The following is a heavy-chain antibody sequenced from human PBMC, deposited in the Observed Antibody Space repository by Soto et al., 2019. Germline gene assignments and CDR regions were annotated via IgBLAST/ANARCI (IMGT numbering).Heavy chain of an antibody. J-gene: IGHJ6*02. CDR3: ARAKSRENYDFWSGFGMDV. CDR2: ISSSGSTI. V-gene: IGHV3-11*01. D-gene: IGHD3-3*01. Sequence: GGSLRLSCAASGFTFSDYYMSWIRQAPGKGLEWVSYISSSGSTIYYADSVKGRFTISRDNAKNSLYLQMNSLRAEDTAVYYCARAKSRENYDFWSGFGMDVWGQGTTVTVSS. CDR1: GFTFSDYY.